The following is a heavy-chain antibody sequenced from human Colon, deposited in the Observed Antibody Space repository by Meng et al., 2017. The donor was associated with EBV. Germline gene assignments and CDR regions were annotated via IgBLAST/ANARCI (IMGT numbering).Heavy chain of an antibody. J-gene: IGHJ4*02. CDR1: GGSLSGYY. Sequence: QVHIQQWGAGLLKPSETLSLTCGGSGGSLSGYYWSWIRHFPGRTLEFIGDINHSGSANYNPSLRSRVTISVDTSKNQIFLNLHSVTAADTAVYHCARTFGYCSNNNCPRTLGYWGQGTLVTVSS. CDR2: INHSGSA. V-gene: IGHV4-34*02. D-gene: IGHD2-2*03. CDR3: ARTFGYCSNNNCPRTLGY.